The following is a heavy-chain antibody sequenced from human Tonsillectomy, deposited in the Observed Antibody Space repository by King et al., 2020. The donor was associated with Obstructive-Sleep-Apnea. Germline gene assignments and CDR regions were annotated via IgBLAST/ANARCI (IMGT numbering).Heavy chain of an antibody. CDR1: GYSISNGFY. CDR2: IYHTGTT. Sequence: QLQESGPGLVKPSETLSLTCTVSGYSISNGFYWGWIRQPPGKGLEWIGIIYHTGTTNCNPSLKSRVTISVDTSKTQVSLRLTSVTAADTAVYYCARADGYNFGQHTYFDYWGQGTLVTVSS. J-gene: IGHJ4*02. V-gene: IGHV4-38-2*02. D-gene: IGHD5-24*01. CDR3: ARADGYNFGQHTYFDY.